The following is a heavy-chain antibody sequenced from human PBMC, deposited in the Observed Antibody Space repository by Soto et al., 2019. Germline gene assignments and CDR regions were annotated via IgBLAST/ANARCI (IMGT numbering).Heavy chain of an antibody. CDR3: ARAPGRKAAGLTGFAP. V-gene: IGHV4-30-4*01. D-gene: IGHD6-13*01. J-gene: IGHJ5*02. CDR1: GGSISSGDYY. Sequence: PSETLSLTCTVSGGSISSGDYYWSWIRQPPGKGLEWIGYIYYSGSTYYNPSLKSRVTISVDTSKNQFSLKLSSVTAADTAVYYWARAPGRKAAGLTGFAPGGQEPLAT. CDR2: IYYSGST.